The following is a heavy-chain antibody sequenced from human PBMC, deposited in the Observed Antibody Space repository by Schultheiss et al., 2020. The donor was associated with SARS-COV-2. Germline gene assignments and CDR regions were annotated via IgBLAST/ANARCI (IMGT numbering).Heavy chain of an antibody. CDR1: GFTFSSYD. V-gene: IGHV3-13*05. D-gene: IGHD6-13*01. Sequence: GGSLRLSCAASGFTFSSYDMHWVRQATGKGLEWVSAIGTAGDPDYPGSVKGRFTISRDNSKNTLYLQMNSLRAEDTAVYNCARGLTPGYSSSWYSSYMDYWGQGTLVTVSS. CDR3: ARGLTPGYSSSWYSSYMDY. J-gene: IGHJ4*02. CDR2: IGTAGDP.